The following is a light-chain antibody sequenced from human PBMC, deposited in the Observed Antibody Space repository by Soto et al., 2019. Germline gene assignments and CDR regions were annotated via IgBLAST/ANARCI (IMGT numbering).Light chain of an antibody. CDR1: QSVSSY. CDR3: QQRSNWPPLT. Sequence: EIVLTQSPATLSLSPGERATLSCRASQSVSSYLAWYQQRPGQAPRLLIYDASNRATGVPARFSGSGSGTDFTLTISSLEPEHFAVYYCQQRSNWPPLTFGQGTRLEI. CDR2: DAS. V-gene: IGKV3-11*01. J-gene: IGKJ5*01.